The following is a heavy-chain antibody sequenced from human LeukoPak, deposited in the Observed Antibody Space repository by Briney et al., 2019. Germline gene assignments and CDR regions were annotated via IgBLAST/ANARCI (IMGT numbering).Heavy chain of an antibody. V-gene: IGHV4-34*01. Sequence: SETLSLTCAVHGASFAGYSWSWIRQSPGKGLEWIGEVNRVGYTIYNPSLKSRVNISIDTSTTQFSLRLSSVTVADTAVYFCARERIVSDYNWFDPWGQGTLVTVSS. J-gene: IGHJ5*02. D-gene: IGHD2-15*01. CDR1: GASFAGYS. CDR2: VNRVGYT. CDR3: ARERIVSDYNWFDP.